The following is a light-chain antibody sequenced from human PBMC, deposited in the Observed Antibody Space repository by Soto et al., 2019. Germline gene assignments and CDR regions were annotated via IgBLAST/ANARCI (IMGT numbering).Light chain of an antibody. Sequence: DIQMTQSPSPLSASVGDRVTITCRASQFISRHLNWYQQKPGKAPNLLIYAASSLQSGVPSRFSGSGSGTEFTLTISSLQPEDFATYYCQQSYSTPRTFGQGTKVDIK. CDR1: QFISRH. CDR2: AAS. J-gene: IGKJ1*01. CDR3: QQSYSTPRT. V-gene: IGKV1-39*01.